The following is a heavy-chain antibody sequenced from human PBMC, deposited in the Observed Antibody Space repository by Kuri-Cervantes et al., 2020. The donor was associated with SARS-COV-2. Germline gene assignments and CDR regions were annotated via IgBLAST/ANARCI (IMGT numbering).Heavy chain of an antibody. V-gene: IGHV4-38-2*01. CDR2: IYHSGST. CDR3: ARGVPGY. J-gene: IGHJ4*02. D-gene: IGHD6-6*01. Sequence: GSLRLSCAVSGYSISSGYYRGWIRQPPGRGLEWIGSIYHSGSTYYNPSLKSRVTISVDTSKNQFSLKLSSVTAADTAIYYCARGVPGYWGQESLVTVSS. CDR1: GYSISSGYY.